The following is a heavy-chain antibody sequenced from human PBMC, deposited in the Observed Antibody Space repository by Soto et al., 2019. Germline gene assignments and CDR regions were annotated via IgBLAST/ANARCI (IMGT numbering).Heavy chain of an antibody. V-gene: IGHV1-69*01. CDR3: ATGVIWIGYFTVDS. CDR2: FIPVYRTL. J-gene: IGHJ4*02. D-gene: IGHD3-3*01. Sequence: QVQLVQSGAEVKKPGSSVKVSCKASGGSFGSSAINWVRQTPGQGLEWLGGFIPVYRTLNYAQKFQGRVTITADESTGTAYMTLSSLVSDDTAVYYCATGVIWIGYFTVDSWGQGTRVTVSS. CDR1: GGSFGSSA.